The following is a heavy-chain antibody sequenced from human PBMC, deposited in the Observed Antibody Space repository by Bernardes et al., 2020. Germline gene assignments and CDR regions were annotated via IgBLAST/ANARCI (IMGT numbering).Heavy chain of an antibody. CDR2: IYYSGST. CDR3: ARGELWFDY. Sequence: SETLSLTCTVSGGSVSSGSDYWSWLRQPPGKGLEWIGYIYYSGSTNYNPSLKSRVTISGDTSKNQFSLKLSSVTAADTAVDYCARGELWFDYCGQGTLVTVSS. V-gene: IGHV4-61*01. CDR1: GGSVSSGSDY. D-gene: IGHD3-16*01. J-gene: IGHJ4*02.